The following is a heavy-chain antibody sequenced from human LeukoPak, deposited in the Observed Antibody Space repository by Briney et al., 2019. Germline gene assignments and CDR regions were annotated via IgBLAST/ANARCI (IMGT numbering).Heavy chain of an antibody. V-gene: IGHV4-59*06. CDR1: GGSISSYY. CDR3: ARGPHYYDSSGYNGFDP. Sequence: SETLSLTCNVSGGSISSYYWSWIRQHPGKGLEWIGYIYYSGSTYYNPSLKSRVTISVDTSKNQFSLKLSSVTAADTAVYYCARGPHYYDSSGYNGFDPWGQGTLVTVSS. D-gene: IGHD3-22*01. J-gene: IGHJ5*02. CDR2: IYYSGST.